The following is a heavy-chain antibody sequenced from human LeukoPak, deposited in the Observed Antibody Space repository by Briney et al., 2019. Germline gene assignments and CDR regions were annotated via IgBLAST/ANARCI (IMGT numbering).Heavy chain of an antibody. J-gene: IGHJ6*02. CDR3: ARLLVAYYGMDV. V-gene: IGHV3-30*04. CDR1: GFTFSSYA. Sequence: GGSLRLSCAASGFTFSSYAMHWVRQAPGKGPEWVAVISYDGSNEYYADSVKGRFTISRDNSKNTLYLQMNSLRAEDTAVYYCARLLVAYYGMDVWGQGTTVTVSS. CDR2: ISYDGSNE. D-gene: IGHD2-21*01.